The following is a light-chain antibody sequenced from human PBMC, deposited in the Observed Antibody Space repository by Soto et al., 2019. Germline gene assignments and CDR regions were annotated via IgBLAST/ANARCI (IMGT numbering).Light chain of an antibody. CDR2: EGS. V-gene: IGLV2-23*01. CDR1: SSDVGSYNL. Sequence: QSVLTQPASVSGSPLQSVTISCTGTSSDVGSYNLVSWYQQHPGKAPKLMIYEGSKRPSGVSNRFSGSKSGNTASLTISGLQAEDEADYYCCSYAGSSTLVFGGGTKVTVL. J-gene: IGLJ2*01. CDR3: CSYAGSSTLV.